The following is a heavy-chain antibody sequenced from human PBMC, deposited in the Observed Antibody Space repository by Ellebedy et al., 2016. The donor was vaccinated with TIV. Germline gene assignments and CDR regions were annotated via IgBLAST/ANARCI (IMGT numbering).Heavy chain of an antibody. V-gene: IGHV3-23*01. CDR2: ISGSGGST. D-gene: IGHD6-6*01. CDR3: AIAARLLGFGY. CDR1: GFTFSSYA. Sequence: GESLKISXAASGFTFSSYAMSWVRQAPGKGLEWVSAISGSGGSTYYADSVKGRFTISRDNSKNTLYLQMNSLRAEDTAVYYCAIAARLLGFGYWGQGTLVTVSS. J-gene: IGHJ4*02.